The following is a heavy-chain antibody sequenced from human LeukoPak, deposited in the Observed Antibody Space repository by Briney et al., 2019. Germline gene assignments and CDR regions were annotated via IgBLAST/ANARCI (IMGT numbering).Heavy chain of an antibody. V-gene: IGHV4-59*01. CDR2: IYYSGST. Sequence: SETLSLTCTVSGGSISSYYWSWIRQPPGKGLEWIGYIYYSGSTNYNPPLKSRVTISVDTSKNQFSLKLSSVTAADTAVYYCARVGSYYYDSSGYLNYYFDYWGQGTLVTVSS. CDR3: ARVGSYYYDSSGYLNYYFDY. CDR1: GGSISSYY. D-gene: IGHD3-22*01. J-gene: IGHJ4*02.